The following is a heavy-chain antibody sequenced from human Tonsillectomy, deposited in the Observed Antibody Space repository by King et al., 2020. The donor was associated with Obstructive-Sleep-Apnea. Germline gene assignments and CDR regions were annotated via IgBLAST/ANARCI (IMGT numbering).Heavy chain of an antibody. D-gene: IGHD2-15*01. Sequence: QLVQSGAEVKKPGASLRISCKGSGYRFTSYWINWVRQMPGKGLEWMGRIDPSDSYTNYSPSFQGHVTISADKSFSTAYLQWSSLKASDTAMYYCAIGGGGFDFWGQGTLVTVSS. CDR1: GYRFTSYW. CDR2: IDPSDSYT. J-gene: IGHJ4*02. CDR3: AIGGGGFDF. V-gene: IGHV5-10-1*01.